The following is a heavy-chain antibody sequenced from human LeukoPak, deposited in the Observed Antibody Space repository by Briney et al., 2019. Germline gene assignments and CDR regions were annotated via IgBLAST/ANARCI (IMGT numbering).Heavy chain of an antibody. J-gene: IGHJ4*02. CDR3: ARVLYYDSSGYYY. CDR2: IIPIFGTA. CDR1: GGTFSSYA. D-gene: IGHD3-22*01. Sequence: ASVKVSCKASGGTFSSYAISWVRQAPGQGLERMGRIIPIFGTANYAQKFQGRVTITTDESTSTAYMELSSLRSEDTAVYYCARVLYYDSSGYYYWGQGTLVTVSS. V-gene: IGHV1-69*05.